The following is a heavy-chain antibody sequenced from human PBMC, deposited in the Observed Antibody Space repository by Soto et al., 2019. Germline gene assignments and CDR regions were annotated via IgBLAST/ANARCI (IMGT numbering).Heavy chain of an antibody. CDR3: ARVAGDYYDSSGLDY. CDR1: GGTFSSYT. D-gene: IGHD3-22*01. Sequence: QVQLVQSGAEVKKPGSSVKVSCKASGGTFSSYTISWVRQAPGQGLEWMGRIIPILGIANYAQKFQGRVTITADQSTSTAYMELSSLRSEDTAVYYCARVAGDYYDSSGLDYWGQGTLVTVSS. V-gene: IGHV1-69*02. J-gene: IGHJ4*02. CDR2: IIPILGIA.